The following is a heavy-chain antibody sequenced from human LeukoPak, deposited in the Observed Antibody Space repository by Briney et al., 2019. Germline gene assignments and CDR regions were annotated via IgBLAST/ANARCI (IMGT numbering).Heavy chain of an antibody. CDR2: ISSTGSTI. CDR1: VFTFSSYE. V-gene: IGHV3-48*03. CDR3: ARASAVAVTEYFQH. J-gene: IGHJ1*01. D-gene: IGHD6-19*01. Sequence: SLRLSYAASVFTFSSYETNLVPQAPGKGLEWGSYISSTGSTIYYAASVKGPFTISRDNAQTSLYLQMNSLRAEDTAVYYCARASAVAVTEYFQHWGQGTLVTVSS.